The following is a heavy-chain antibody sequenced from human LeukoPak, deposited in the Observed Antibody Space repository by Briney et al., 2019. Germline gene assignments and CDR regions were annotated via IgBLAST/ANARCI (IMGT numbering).Heavy chain of an antibody. CDR1: GVSISSGDYY. J-gene: IGHJ4*02. V-gene: IGHV4-30-4*08. CDR2: ISKSGSS. CDR3: AREKNSAYDFIDY. Sequence: SETLSLTCTVSGVSISSGDYYWSWIRQPPGKGLEWIGYISKSGSSYYSPSLKSRVTISVDTSKKHFSLTLNSVTAADTAVYYCAREKNSAYDFIDYWGQGILATVSS. D-gene: IGHD5-12*01.